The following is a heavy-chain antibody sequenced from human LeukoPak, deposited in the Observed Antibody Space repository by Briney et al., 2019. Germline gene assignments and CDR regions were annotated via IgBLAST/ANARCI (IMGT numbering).Heavy chain of an antibody. D-gene: IGHD3-3*01. Sequence: PGGSLRLSCAASGFTFSSYNMNWVRQAPGKGLEWVSSISTSSSYIYYADSVKGRFTISRDNAKNSLYLQMNSLRAEDTAVYYCARGSRFGVVGRDAFDIWGQGTVVTVSS. CDR2: ISTSSSYI. J-gene: IGHJ3*02. CDR1: GFTFSSYN. V-gene: IGHV3-21*06. CDR3: ARGSRFGVVGRDAFDI.